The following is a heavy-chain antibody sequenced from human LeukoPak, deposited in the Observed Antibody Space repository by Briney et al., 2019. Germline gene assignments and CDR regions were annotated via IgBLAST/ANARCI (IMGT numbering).Heavy chain of an antibody. J-gene: IGHJ3*02. CDR1: GGTFSNYA. V-gene: IGHV1-69*13. CDR3: AKGDRPLAQGAFDI. D-gene: IGHD2-15*01. Sequence: ASVKVSCKASGGTFSNYAVSWVRQAPGQGLEWMGGIIPIFGTANYAQKFQGRLTITADESTSTAYMELTNLKSEDTAVFYCAKGDRPLAQGAFDIWGQGTVVTVSS. CDR2: IIPIFGTA.